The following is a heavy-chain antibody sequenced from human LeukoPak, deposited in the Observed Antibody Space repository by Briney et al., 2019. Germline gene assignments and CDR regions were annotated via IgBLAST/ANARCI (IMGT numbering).Heavy chain of an antibody. Sequence: SETLSLTCSVSGASITSSRYYWGWVRQPPGKGLEWIGSIHYSGSTYYNPSLKSRVTISVDTSKNHFSLKLSSVTAADTAVYYCAHNDYGGAIDYWGQGTLVTVSS. J-gene: IGHJ4*02. CDR3: AHNDYGGAIDY. CDR1: GASITSSRYY. D-gene: IGHD4-23*01. V-gene: IGHV4-39*07. CDR2: IHYSGST.